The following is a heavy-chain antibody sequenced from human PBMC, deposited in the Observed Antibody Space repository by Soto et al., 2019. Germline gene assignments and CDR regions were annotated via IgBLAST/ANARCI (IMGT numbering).Heavy chain of an antibody. V-gene: IGHV3-30-3*01. J-gene: IGHJ3*02. CDR1: GFTFSSYA. CDR2: ISYDGSNK. CDR3: ARDXSGXYXXSDAFDI. Sequence: QVQLVESGGGVVQPGRSLRLSCAASGFTFSSYAMHWVRQAPGKGLEXVAVISYDGSNKYYADSVKGRFTISRDNSKNTLYLQMNSLRAEDTAVYYCARDXSGXYXXSDAFDIWGQGTMVTVSS. D-gene: IGHD1-26*01.